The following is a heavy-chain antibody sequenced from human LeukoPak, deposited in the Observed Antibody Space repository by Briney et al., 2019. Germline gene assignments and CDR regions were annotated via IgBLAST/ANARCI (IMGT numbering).Heavy chain of an antibody. CDR3: ARNLGQYSSGWYSAFDY. CDR2: IYNSGST. D-gene: IGHD6-19*01. V-gene: IGHV4-59*11. CDR1: GGSISSHY. J-gene: IGHJ4*02. Sequence: SETLSLTCTVSGGSISSHYWSWIRQPPGKELEWIGYIYNSGSTNHNPSLKSRVTMSVDTSKNQFSLQLSSVTAADTAVYYCARNLGQYSSGWYSAFDYWGQGTLVTVSS.